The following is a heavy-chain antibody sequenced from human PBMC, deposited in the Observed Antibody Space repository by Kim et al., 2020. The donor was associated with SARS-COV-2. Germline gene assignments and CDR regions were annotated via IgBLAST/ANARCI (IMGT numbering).Heavy chain of an antibody. Sequence: GGSLRLSCAASGFTVSSNYMSWVRQAPGKGLEWVSVIYSGGSTYYADSVKGRFTISRDNSKNTLYLQMNSLRAEDTAVYYCARATAYCAGDCPLGDAFDIWGQGTMVTVSS. D-gene: IGHD2-21*02. J-gene: IGHJ3*02. CDR1: GFTVSSNY. CDR2: IYSGGST. CDR3: ARATAYCAGDCPLGDAFDI. V-gene: IGHV3-66*01.